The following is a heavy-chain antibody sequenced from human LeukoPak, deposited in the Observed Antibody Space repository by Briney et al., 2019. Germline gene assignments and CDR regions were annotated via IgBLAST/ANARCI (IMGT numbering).Heavy chain of an antibody. J-gene: IGHJ5*02. Sequence: ASVKVSCKASGYTFTSYGISWVRQAPGQGLEWMGWISAYNGNTNYAQKLQGRVTMTTDTSTSTAYMELRSLRSDDTAVYYCAREQDGIYWFDPWGQGALVTVSS. CDR1: GYTFTSYG. CDR3: AREQDGIYWFDP. D-gene: IGHD5-24*01. V-gene: IGHV1-18*01. CDR2: ISAYNGNT.